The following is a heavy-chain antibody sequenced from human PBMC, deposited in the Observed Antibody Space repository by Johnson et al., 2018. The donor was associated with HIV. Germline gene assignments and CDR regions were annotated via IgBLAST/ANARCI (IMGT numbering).Heavy chain of an antibody. CDR3: VKFVGVDVVVGAIDL. Sequence: VQLVESGGGVVQPGRSLRLSCAASGFTFSSYGMHWVRQAPGKGLEWVAVISYDGSNKYYADSVKGRFTISRDNSKNTLYLQMNSLRAEDAAVYYCVKFVGVDVVVGAIDLCVQGTMVTVSS. D-gene: IGHD3-16*01. V-gene: IGHV3-30*18. J-gene: IGHJ3*01. CDR1: GFTFSSYG. CDR2: ISYDGSNK.